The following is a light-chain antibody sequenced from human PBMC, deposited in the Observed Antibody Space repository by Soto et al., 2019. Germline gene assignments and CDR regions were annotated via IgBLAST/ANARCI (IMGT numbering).Light chain of an antibody. J-gene: IGLJ1*01. CDR3: AAVDDRLDGLYV. CDR1: YSNIGSNS. CDR2: STN. Sequence: QSVLTQPPSASGTPGQRVTISCSGSYSNIGSNSVHWYQHLPGTAPKLLIYSTNQRPSGVPGRFSASKSGTSASLAISGLQSEDEADYYCAAVDDRLDGLYVFGTGTKLTVL. V-gene: IGLV1-44*01.